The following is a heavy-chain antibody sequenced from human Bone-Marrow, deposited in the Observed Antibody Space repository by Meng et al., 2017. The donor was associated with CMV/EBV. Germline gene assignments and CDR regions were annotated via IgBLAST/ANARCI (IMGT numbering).Heavy chain of an antibody. Sequence: ASLSPSCLASGFTFSGYWMNWVRQAPGKGLVWVSRIISDGSSTTYADSVKGRFTISRDNAKNTLYLQMNSLRVEETAVYYCARVYGLNDSVDIWSQGTMVTVSS. J-gene: IGHJ3*02. CDR2: IISDGSST. V-gene: IGHV3-74*01. D-gene: IGHD4-17*01. CDR3: ARVYGLNDSVDI. CDR1: GFTFSGYW.